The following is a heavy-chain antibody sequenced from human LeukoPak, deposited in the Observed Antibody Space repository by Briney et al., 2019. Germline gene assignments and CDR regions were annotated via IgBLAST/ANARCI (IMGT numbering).Heavy chain of an antibody. J-gene: IGHJ5*02. CDR3: ARDPGVVVPAGARGFDP. CDR2: IYHSGST. D-gene: IGHD2-2*01. V-gene: IGHV4-38-2*02. Sequence: SETLSLTCAVSGYSISSGYYWGWIRQPPGKGLEWIGSIYHSGSTYCNPSLKSRATISVDTSKNQFSLKLSSVTAADTAVYYCARDPGVVVPAGARGFDPWGQGTLVTVSS. CDR1: GYSISSGYY.